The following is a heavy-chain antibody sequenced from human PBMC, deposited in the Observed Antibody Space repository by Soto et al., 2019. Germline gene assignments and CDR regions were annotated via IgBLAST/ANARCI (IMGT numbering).Heavy chain of an antibody. V-gene: IGHV4-31*03. CDR2: IYYSGST. D-gene: IGHD3-22*01. CDR1: GGSISSGGYY. CDR3: ARGHDYYDSSGYDN. Sequence: SETLSLTCTVSGGSISSGGYYWSWIRQHPGKGLEWIGYIYYSGSTYYNPSLKSRVTISVDTSKNQFSLKLSSVTAADTAVYYCARGHDYYDSSGYDNWGQGTLVTVSS. J-gene: IGHJ4*02.